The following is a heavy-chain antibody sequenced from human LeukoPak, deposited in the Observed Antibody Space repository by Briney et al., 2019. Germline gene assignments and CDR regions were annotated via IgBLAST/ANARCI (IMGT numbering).Heavy chain of an antibody. V-gene: IGHV3-74*01. D-gene: IGHD2-21*02. CDR2: IKSDGSST. CDR1: GFTFSNYW. CDR3: SRDSLSSCGGDCYSGLDV. Sequence: GGSLGLSCAASGFTFSNYWMHWVRQAPGEALVWVSRIKSDGSSTTYADSVKGRFTISRDNAKNTLYLQMNSLRAEDTAVYYCSRDSLSSCGGDCYSGLDVWGQGTTVTVSS. J-gene: IGHJ6*02.